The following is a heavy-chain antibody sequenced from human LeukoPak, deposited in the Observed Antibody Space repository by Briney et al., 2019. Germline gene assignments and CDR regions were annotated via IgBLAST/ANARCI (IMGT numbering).Heavy chain of an antibody. V-gene: IGHV3-53*05. CDR3: AKITISGYYYPAGVDY. J-gene: IGHJ4*02. D-gene: IGHD3-22*01. CDR1: GFTVSSNY. CDR2: IYSGGTT. Sequence: TGGSLRLSCAASGFTVSSNYMSWVRQAPGKGLEWVSVIYSGGTTYYADSVKGRFTISRDNSKNTLYLQMNSLRAEDTAVYYCAKITISGYYYPAGVDYWGQGTLVTVSS.